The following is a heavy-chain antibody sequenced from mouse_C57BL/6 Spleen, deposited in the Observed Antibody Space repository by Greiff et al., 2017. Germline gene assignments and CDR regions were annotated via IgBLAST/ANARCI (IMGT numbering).Heavy chain of an antibody. CDR3: AYGSSYGWFAY. CDR1: GYTFTSYW. J-gene: IGHJ3*01. CDR2: IDPSDSET. D-gene: IGHD1-1*01. V-gene: IGHV1-52*01. Sequence: VQLQQSGAELVRPGSSVKLSCKASGYTFTSYWMHWVKQRPIQGLEWIGNIDPSDSETHYNQKFKDKATLTVDKSSSTAYMQLSSLTSEDSAVYYCAYGSSYGWFAYWGQGTLVTVSA.